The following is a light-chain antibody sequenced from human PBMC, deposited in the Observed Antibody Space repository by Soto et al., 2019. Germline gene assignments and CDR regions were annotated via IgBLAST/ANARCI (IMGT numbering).Light chain of an antibody. CDR1: QSVSSN. V-gene: IGKV3-15*01. CDR2: GAS. Sequence: EVLMTQSPATLSVSPGERATLSCRASQSVSSNLAWYQQKPGQAPRLLIYGASTRAPGIPDRFSGSGSGTAFTLPISSLQSEDLAVFFCQQYDTWPPAFGQGTKVEIK. CDR3: QQYDTWPPA. J-gene: IGKJ2*01.